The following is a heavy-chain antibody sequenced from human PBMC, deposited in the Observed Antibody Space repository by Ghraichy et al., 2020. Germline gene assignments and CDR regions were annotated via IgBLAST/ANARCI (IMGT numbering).Heavy chain of an antibody. CDR2: INPNSGGT. CDR3: ATPGIHDILTGYSGY. CDR1: GYTFTGYY. J-gene: IGHJ4*02. D-gene: IGHD3-9*01. Sequence: ASVKVSCKASGYTFTGYYMHWVRQAPGQGLEWMGWINPNSGGTNYAQKFQGRVTMTRDTFISTAYMELSRLRSDDTAVYYCATPGIHDILTGYSGYWGQGTLVTVSS. V-gene: IGHV1-2*02.